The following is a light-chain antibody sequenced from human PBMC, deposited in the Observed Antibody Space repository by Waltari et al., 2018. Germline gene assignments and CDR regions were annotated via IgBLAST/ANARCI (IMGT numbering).Light chain of an antibody. Sequence: DIQMTQSPSSLSASVGDRITLPCRASQSTSNYLNWYQQTPGKAPKLLIYAASSVQSGVPSRFSGSGSGTHFTLTISSLQPEDFATYYCQQSYSSLTWTFGQGTKVEIK. CDR3: QQSYSSLTWT. CDR1: QSTSNY. CDR2: AAS. J-gene: IGKJ1*01. V-gene: IGKV1-39*01.